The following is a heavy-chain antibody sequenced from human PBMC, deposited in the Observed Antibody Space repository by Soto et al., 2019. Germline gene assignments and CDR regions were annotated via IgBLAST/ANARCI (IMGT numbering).Heavy chain of an antibody. CDR3: ARAEAHYSGLLDF. V-gene: IGHV3-13*04. Sequence: PGGSLRLSGADSKFIFSRYDMHWDRQSTGKGLEYVSAIGIAGDTYYPGSVNGRFTTSRENHKNSLYLQMNSLRAGDTAVYYCARAEAHYSGLLDFWGQGS. CDR1: KFIFSRYD. J-gene: IGHJ4*02. CDR2: IGIAGDT. D-gene: IGHD2-15*01.